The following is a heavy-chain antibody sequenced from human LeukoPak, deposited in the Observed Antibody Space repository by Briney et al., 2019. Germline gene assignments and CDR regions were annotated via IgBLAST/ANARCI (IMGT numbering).Heavy chain of an antibody. V-gene: IGHV5-51*01. CDR2: IYPGASDT. Sequence: GESLKISCKGSGYSFTSYWIAWVRQMPGKGLEWMGIIYPGASDTTYSPSFQGQVTISADKSISTAYLQWSSLKASDTAMYYCARRGVDSSGYADAFDIWGQGTMVTVSS. CDR3: ARRGVDSSGYADAFDI. D-gene: IGHD3-22*01. J-gene: IGHJ3*02. CDR1: GYSFTSYW.